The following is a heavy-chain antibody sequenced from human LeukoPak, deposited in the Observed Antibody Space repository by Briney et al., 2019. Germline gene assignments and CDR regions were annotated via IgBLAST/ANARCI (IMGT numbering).Heavy chain of an antibody. CDR2: IRYDGSNK. Sequence: GGSLRLPCAASGFTFSSYGMHWVRQAPGKGLEWVAFIRYDGSNKYYADSVKGRFTISRDNSKNTLYLQMNSLRAEDTAVYYCAKEVAYYYDSSGYPPWGQGTLVTVSS. CDR3: AKEVAYYYDSSGYPP. CDR1: GFTFSSYG. J-gene: IGHJ5*02. D-gene: IGHD3-22*01. V-gene: IGHV3-30*02.